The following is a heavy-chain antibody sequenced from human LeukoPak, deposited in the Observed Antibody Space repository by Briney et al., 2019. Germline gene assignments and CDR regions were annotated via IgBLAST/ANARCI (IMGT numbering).Heavy chain of an antibody. CDR3: ARRDISSGWSFDY. CDR1: GGSISNYH. J-gene: IGHJ4*02. D-gene: IGHD6-19*01. CDR2: IHTSGST. Sequence: SETLSLTCTVSGGSISNYHWSWIRQPAGKGLEWIGQIHTSGSTNYNPPLMSRVTMSIDTTEDQVSLTIRSVTAADTAFYYCARRDISSGWSFDYWGQGTLVTVSS. V-gene: IGHV4-4*07.